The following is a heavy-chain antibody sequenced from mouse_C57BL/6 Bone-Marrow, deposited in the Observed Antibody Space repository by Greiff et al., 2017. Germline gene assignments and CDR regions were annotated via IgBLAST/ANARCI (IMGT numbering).Heavy chain of an antibody. CDR1: GYTFTSYG. D-gene: IGHD2-3*01. CDR3: ARHRWLLPLDY. V-gene: IGHV1-81*01. CDR2: IYPRSGNT. Sequence: QVQMQQSGAELARPGASVKLSCKASGYTFTSYGISWVKQRTGQGLEWIGEIYPRSGNTYYNEKFKGKATLTADKSSSTAYMELRSLTSEDSAVYFCARHRWLLPLDYWGQGTTLTVSS. J-gene: IGHJ2*01.